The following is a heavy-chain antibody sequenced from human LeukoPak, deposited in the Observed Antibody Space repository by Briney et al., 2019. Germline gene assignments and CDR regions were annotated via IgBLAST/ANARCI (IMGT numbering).Heavy chain of an antibody. CDR1: GGSISSYY. D-gene: IGHD6-13*01. CDR3: VREGIAAAVNY. Sequence: SETLSLTCTVSGGSISSYYWSWIRQPPGKGLEWIGYIYYSGSTNYNPSLKSRVTISVDTSKNQFSLKLSSVTAADTAVYYCVREGIAAAVNYWGQGTLVTVSS. V-gene: IGHV4-59*08. CDR2: IYYSGST. J-gene: IGHJ4*02.